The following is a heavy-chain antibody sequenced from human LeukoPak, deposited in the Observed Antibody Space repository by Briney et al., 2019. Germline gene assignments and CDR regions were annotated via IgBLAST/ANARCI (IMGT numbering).Heavy chain of an antibody. J-gene: IGHJ4*02. CDR1: GFTFDDYA. D-gene: IGHD6-13*01. V-gene: IGHV3-9*01. Sequence: GRSLRLSCAASGFTFDDYAMHWVRQAPGKGLEWVSGISWNSGSIGYADSVKGRFTISRDNAKNSLYLQMNSLRAEDTAVYYCAKRVAYSSTWAYFDCWGQGTLVTVSS. CDR3: AKRVAYSSTWAYFDC. CDR2: ISWNSGSI.